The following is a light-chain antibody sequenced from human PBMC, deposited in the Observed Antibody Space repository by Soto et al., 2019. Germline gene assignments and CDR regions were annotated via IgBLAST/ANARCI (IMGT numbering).Light chain of an antibody. CDR2: AAS. V-gene: IGKV3-15*01. CDR3: QQYNNWIT. Sequence: EIVLTQSPGTLSLSPGERGTLSCRASQRFGSSNLAWYQQKPGQAPRLLIYAASNRATGVPARFSGSWSGTEFTLTISSLQSEDFAVYYCQQYNNWITFGQGTRLEIK. J-gene: IGKJ5*01. CDR1: QRFGSSN.